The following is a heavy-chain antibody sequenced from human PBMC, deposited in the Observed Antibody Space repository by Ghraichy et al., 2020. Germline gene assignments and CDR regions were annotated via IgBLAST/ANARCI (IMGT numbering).Heavy chain of an antibody. CDR1: GFTFSSYA. J-gene: IGHJ5*02. CDR2: MSVSGGSP. V-gene: IGHV3-23*01. CDR3: AKDLFYDFWSGYHNWFDP. Sequence: GSLRLSCAASGFTFSSYAMGWVRQTPGKGLEWVSAMSVSGGSPYYADSVKGRFTISRDNSKSTLYLQMNSLRADDTAVYFCAKDLFYDFWSGYHNWFDPWGQGTLVTVSS. D-gene: IGHD3-3*01.